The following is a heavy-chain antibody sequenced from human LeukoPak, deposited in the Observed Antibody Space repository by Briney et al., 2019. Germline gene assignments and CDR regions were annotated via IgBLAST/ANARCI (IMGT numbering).Heavy chain of an antibody. Sequence: ASVKVSRKASGGTFSSYAISWLRRAPGQGLEWMGGIIPIFGTANYAQKFQGRVTITADESTSTAYMELSSLRSEDTAVYYCARSRIVVVPAAMSSYYFDYWGQGTLVTVSS. CDR1: GGTFSSYA. D-gene: IGHD2-2*01. CDR2: IIPIFGTA. CDR3: ARSRIVVVPAAMSSYYFDY. V-gene: IGHV1-69*13. J-gene: IGHJ4*02.